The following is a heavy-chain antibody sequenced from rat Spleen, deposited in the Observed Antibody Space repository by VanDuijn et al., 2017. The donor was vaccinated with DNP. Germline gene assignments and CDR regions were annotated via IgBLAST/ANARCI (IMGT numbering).Heavy chain of an antibody. CDR2: ISTGGGNT. Sequence: EVQLVESGGGPVQPGRSLKLSCVASGFIFNNYWMTWIRQAPGKGLEWVASISTGGGNTYYRDSVKGRFTISRDNAKNTQYLQMDSLRSEDTATYYCARHRTIMPYYYAMDAWGQGVMVTVSS. V-gene: IGHV5-31*01. J-gene: IGHJ4*01. CDR1: GFIFNNYW. D-gene: IGHD1-12*01. CDR3: ARHRTIMPYYYAMDA.